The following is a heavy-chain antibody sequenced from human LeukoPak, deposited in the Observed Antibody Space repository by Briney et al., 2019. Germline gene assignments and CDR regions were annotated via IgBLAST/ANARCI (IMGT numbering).Heavy chain of an antibody. D-gene: IGHD4-17*01. CDR3: ARATVTNDYFDY. CDR1: GYTFTGYY. V-gene: IGHV1-2*02. J-gene: IGHJ4*02. CDR2: INPNSGGT. Sequence: ASVKVSCKASGYTFTGYYMHWVRQAPGQGLEWMGWINPNSGGTNYAQKFQGRVTMTRDTSISTAYMELSRLRSDDTAVYYCARATVTNDYFDYWGRGTLVTVSS.